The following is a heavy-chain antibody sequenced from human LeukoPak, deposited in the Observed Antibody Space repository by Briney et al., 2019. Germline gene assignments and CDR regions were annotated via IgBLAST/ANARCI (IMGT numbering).Heavy chain of an antibody. Sequence: GASVKVSCKASGYTFTSYDINWVRQATGQGLEWMGWMNPNSGNTGFAQKFQGRVTMTRNTSISTAYMELSSLRSEDTAVYYCARGIDGSGYYYYYMDVWGKGTRSPSP. D-gene: IGHD3-22*01. CDR1: GYTFTSYD. J-gene: IGHJ6*03. CDR2: MNPNSGNT. CDR3: ARGIDGSGYYYYYMDV. V-gene: IGHV1-8*01.